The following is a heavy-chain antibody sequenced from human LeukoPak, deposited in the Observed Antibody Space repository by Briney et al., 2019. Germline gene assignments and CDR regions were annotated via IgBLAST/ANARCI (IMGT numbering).Heavy chain of an antibody. J-gene: IGHJ4*02. CDR3: ARDQLYCTGGICYFDY. CDR1: GFSFSSHW. D-gene: IGHD2-8*02. V-gene: IGHV3-74*01. Sequence: GGSLRLSCAASGFSFSSHWMHWVRQAPGKGLVWVSRINSDGRSTSFADSVKGRFTISRDNAKNTLYLQVNSLRTEDTAVYYCARDQLYCTGGICYFDYWGQGTLVTVSS. CDR2: INSDGRST.